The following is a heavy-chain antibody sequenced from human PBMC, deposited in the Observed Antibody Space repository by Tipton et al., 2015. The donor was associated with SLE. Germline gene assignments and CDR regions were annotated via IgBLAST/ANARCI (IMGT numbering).Heavy chain of an antibody. CDR1: GGSFSGYY. D-gene: IGHD7-27*01. J-gene: IGHJ2*01. CDR3: ARRETGDEFFDL. V-gene: IGHV4-34*01. Sequence: TLSLTCAVYGGSFSGYYWSWIRQPPGKGLEWIGEINHSGSTNYNPSLKSRVTISVDTSKNQFSLKLSSVTAADTAVYYCARRETGDEFFDLWGRGTLLAVS. CDR2: INHSGST.